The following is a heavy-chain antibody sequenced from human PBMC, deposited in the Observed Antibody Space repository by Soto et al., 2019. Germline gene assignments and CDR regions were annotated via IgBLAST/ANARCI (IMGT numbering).Heavy chain of an antibody. V-gene: IGHV1-69*13. CDR2: IIPIFGTA. CDR3: ARELGGGYYYYGMDV. CDR1: GGTFSSYA. Sequence: SVKVSCKASGGTFSSYASSWVRQAPGQGLEWMGGIIPIFGTANYAQKFQGRVTITADESTSTAYMELSSLRSEDTAVYYCARELGGGYYYYGMDVWGHGTTVPRSS. D-gene: IGHD3-16*01. J-gene: IGHJ6*02.